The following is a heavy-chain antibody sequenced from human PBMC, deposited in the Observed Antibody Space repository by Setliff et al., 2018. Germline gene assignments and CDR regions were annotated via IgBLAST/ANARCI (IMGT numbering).Heavy chain of an antibody. CDR2: IHYSGSS. CDR1: GDSMRTNY. V-gene: IGHV4-59*08. J-gene: IGHJ4*02. CDR3: ARRFTVSRGVDCFDL. Sequence: PSETLSLTCTVSGDSMRTNYWTWIRQSPGKGLEWIGYIHYSGSSTYNPSLESRVTISVDTSKNQFSLKLTSVTAADTAQYYCARRFTVSRGVDCFDLWGQGAQVTVSS. D-gene: IGHD3-10*01.